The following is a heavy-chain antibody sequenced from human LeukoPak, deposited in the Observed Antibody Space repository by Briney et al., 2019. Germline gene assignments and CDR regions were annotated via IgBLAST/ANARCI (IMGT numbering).Heavy chain of an antibody. Sequence: PGGSLRLSCAASGFTFSSYSMNWVRQAPGKGLEWVSSISSSSDYKFYADSVKGRFTISRDNAKNSLYLQMNSLRAEDTAVYYCARDGKGYAYGYWGHGTLVTVSS. CDR2: ISSSSDYK. CDR3: ARDGKGYAYGY. J-gene: IGHJ4*01. D-gene: IGHD3-16*01. V-gene: IGHV3-21*01. CDR1: GFTFSSYS.